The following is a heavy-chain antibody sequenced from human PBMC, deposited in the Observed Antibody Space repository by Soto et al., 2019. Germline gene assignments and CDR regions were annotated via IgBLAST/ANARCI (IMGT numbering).Heavy chain of an antibody. Sequence: EVQLVESGGGLVKPGGSLRLSCAASGFTFSSYSMNWVRQAPGKGLEWVSSISSSSSYIYYADSVKGRFTISRDNAKNSLYLQMNSLRAEDTAVYYCARGRAVAEDRQRLKQTFDYWGQGTLVTVSS. D-gene: IGHD6-19*01. V-gene: IGHV3-21*01. CDR3: ARGRAVAEDRQRLKQTFDY. CDR1: GFTFSSYS. J-gene: IGHJ4*02. CDR2: ISSSSSYI.